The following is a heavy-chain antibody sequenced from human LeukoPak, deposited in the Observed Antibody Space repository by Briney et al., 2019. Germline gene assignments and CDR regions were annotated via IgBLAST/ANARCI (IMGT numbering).Heavy chain of an antibody. Sequence: SGGSLRLSCAASGFTFSSYAMSWVRQAPGKGLEWVSAISGSGGSTYYADSVKGRFTISRDDSKNTLYLQMNSLRAEDTAVYYCARTSIVVVVAAPYYFDYWGQGTLVTVSS. CDR3: ARTSIVVVVAAPYYFDY. D-gene: IGHD2-15*01. V-gene: IGHV3-23*01. CDR1: GFTFSSYA. J-gene: IGHJ4*02. CDR2: ISGSGGST.